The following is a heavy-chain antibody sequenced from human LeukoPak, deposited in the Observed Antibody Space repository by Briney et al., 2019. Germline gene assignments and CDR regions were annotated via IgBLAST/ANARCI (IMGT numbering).Heavy chain of an antibody. J-gene: IGHJ3*02. CDR3: ARGHYCGGDCYAFDI. V-gene: IGHV3-20*04. CDR1: GFTFDDYG. Sequence: GGSLRVSCAASGFTFDDYGMSWVRQAPGKGLEWVSGINWNGGSTGYADSVKGRFTISRDNAKNSLYLQMNSLRAEDTALYYCARGHYCGGDCYAFDIWGQGTMVTVSS. D-gene: IGHD2-21*02. CDR2: INWNGGST.